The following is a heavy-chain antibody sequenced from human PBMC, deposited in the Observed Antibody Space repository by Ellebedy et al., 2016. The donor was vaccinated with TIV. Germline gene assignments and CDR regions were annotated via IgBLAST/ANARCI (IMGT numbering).Heavy chain of an antibody. CDR2: IYPSGST. CDR3: ARDSTSWNDGGWFDP. CDR1: GGSISNYY. D-gene: IGHD1-1*01. Sequence: MPSETLSLTCTVSGGSISNYYWTWTRQPAGEGLEWVGRIYPSGSTNYNPSLRSRVTMSIDTSKNQFSLKLSSVTAADTAVYYCARDSTSWNDGGWFDPWGQGALVTVSS. J-gene: IGHJ5*02. V-gene: IGHV4-4*07.